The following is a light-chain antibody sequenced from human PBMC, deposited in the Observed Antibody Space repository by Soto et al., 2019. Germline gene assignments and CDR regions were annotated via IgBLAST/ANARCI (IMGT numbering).Light chain of an antibody. CDR2: GAS. Sequence: SLLTQSQGTLSLSPGERATLSCRASQSVSNNYLAWYQQKPGQAPRLLIYGASNRAAGIPDRFSGSGSGTDFTLTISRLEPEDFAVYYCQQYGSSGTFGQGTKVDIK. J-gene: IGKJ1*01. CDR3: QQYGSSGT. V-gene: IGKV3-20*01. CDR1: QSVSNNY.